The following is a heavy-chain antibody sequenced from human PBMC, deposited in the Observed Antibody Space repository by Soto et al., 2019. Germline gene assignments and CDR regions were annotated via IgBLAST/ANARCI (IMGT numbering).Heavy chain of an antibody. CDR3: ARVPYGDYETEIDY. V-gene: IGHV1-18*01. CDR2: ISAYNGNT. J-gene: IGHJ4*02. D-gene: IGHD4-17*01. Sequence: QVQLVHSGAEVKKPGSSVKVSFKASGYTFTSYGISWVRQAPGQGLEWMGWISAYNGNTNHAQKLQGIVTMTKDTSKSTAYMELRSLRSDDTAVYYCARVPYGDYETEIDYWGQGTLVTVSS. CDR1: GYTFTSYG.